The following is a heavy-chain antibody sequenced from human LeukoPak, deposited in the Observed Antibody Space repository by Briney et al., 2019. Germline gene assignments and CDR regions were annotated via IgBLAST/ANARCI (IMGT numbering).Heavy chain of an antibody. CDR2: IYSGGST. CDR1: GFTVSSDC. CDR3: ARDRSRLLDY. J-gene: IGHJ4*02. D-gene: IGHD2-15*01. V-gene: IGHV3-66*01. Sequence: GGSLRLSCAASGFTVSSDCMSWVRQAPGKGLEWVSVIYSGGSTYNADSVKGRFTISRDNSKNTVYLQMNSLRAEDTAVYYCARDRSRLLDYWGQGTLVTVSS.